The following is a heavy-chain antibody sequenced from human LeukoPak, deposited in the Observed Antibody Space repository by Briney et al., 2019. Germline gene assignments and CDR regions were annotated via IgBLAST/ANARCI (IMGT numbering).Heavy chain of an antibody. CDR1: GGSISSGDYY. Sequence: SETLSLTCTVSGGSISSGDYYWSWIRQPPGKGLEWIGYIYYSGSTYYNPSLKSRVTISVDTSKNQFSLKLSSVTAADTAVYYCAREKTVTGAYYFDYWGQGTLVTVSS. D-gene: IGHD4-17*01. CDR3: AREKTVTGAYYFDY. J-gene: IGHJ4*02. V-gene: IGHV4-30-4*01. CDR2: IYYSGST.